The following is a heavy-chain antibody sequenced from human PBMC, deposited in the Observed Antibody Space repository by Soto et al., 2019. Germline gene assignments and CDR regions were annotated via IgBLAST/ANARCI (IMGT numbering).Heavy chain of an antibody. Sequence: GESLTISCKGSGYSFTSYWIGWVRQMPGKGLEWMGIIYPGDSDTRYSPSFQGQVTISADKSISTAYLQWSSLKASDTAMYYCSRCNSYFYNSSGYYQAAGWFDPWGQGTLVTVSS. D-gene: IGHD3-22*01. V-gene: IGHV5-51*01. J-gene: IGHJ5*02. CDR1: GYSFTSYW. CDR3: SRCNSYFYNSSGYYQAAGWFDP. CDR2: IYPGDSDT.